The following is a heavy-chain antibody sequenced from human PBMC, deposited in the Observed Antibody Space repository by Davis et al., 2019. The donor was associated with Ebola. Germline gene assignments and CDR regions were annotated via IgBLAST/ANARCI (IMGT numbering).Heavy chain of an antibody. CDR3: ARVAGQVDY. Sequence: SETLSLTCTVSGGSFSSNHCTWICQPQGKGLKWIGYIYYSGSTNYNPSLKSPVTISVDTSKNQFSLKLSSVTAADTAVYYCARVAGQVDYWGQGTLVTVSS. J-gene: IGHJ4*02. D-gene: IGHD6-13*01. V-gene: IGHV4-59*01. CDR2: IYYSGST. CDR1: GGSFSSNH.